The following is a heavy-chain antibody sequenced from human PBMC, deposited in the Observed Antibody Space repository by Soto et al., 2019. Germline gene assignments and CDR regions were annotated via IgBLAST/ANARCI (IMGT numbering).Heavy chain of an antibody. D-gene: IGHD1-1*01. CDR2: ISWNSGTM. CDR1: GFTFDAYA. Sequence: EVQLVESGGGLVQPGRSLRLSCAASGFTFDAYAMHWVRQAPGKGLEWVSGISWNSGTMGYADSVKGRITISRDNAKSSLYLQMNSLRAEDTALYYCAKDLQKYYYYNGMDVWGQGTTVTVSS. CDR3: AKDLQKYYYYNGMDV. J-gene: IGHJ6*02. V-gene: IGHV3-9*01.